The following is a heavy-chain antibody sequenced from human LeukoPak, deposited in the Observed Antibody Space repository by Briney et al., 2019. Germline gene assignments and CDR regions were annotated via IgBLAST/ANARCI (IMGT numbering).Heavy chain of an antibody. V-gene: IGHV4-61*02. CDR1: GDSISSGNYY. CDR2: IYTSGTT. D-gene: IGHD2-15*01. Sequence: PSETLSLTCTVSGDSISSGNYYWSWIRQPAGKGLEWIGRIYTSGTTNYNPSLESRVTISVDTSKNQFSLKLSSVTAADTAVYFCARHECGGSCYPEDYWGQGTLVTVSS. J-gene: IGHJ4*02. CDR3: ARHECGGSCYPEDY.